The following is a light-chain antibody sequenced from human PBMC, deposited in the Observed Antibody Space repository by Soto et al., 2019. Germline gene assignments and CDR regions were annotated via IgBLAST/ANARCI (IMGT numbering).Light chain of an antibody. CDR3: QQYHSAPQS. V-gene: IGKV4-1*01. CDR1: QSVLYSPNNKNY. J-gene: IGKJ1*01. CDR2: WAS. Sequence: DIVMTQSPDSLAVSLGERATINCKSSQSVLYSPNNKNYLAWYQQKPGQPPKLLIYWASTRESGVPDRCSGSGSGTDFNLTISSLQAEDVAFYSCQQYHSAPQSFGQGTKVEIK.